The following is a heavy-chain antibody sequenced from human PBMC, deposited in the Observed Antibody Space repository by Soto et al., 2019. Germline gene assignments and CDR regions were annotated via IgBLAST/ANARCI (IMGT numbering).Heavy chain of an antibody. Sequence: SSVKVSCKASGGTFSSYAISWVRQAPGQGLEWMGGIIPIFGTANYAQKFQGRVTMTTDTSTSTVYMELRSLRYDDTAVYYCARDKAVVAVPAANEYWGQ. D-gene: IGHD2-2*01. J-gene: IGHJ4*01. V-gene: IGHV1-69*05. CDR2: IIPIFGTA. CDR1: GGTFSSYA. CDR3: ARDKAVVAVPAANEY.